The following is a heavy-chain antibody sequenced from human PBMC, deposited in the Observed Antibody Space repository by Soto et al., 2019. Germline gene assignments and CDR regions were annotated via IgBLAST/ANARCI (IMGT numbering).Heavy chain of an antibody. J-gene: IGHJ6*02. CDR1: GGPLSSYT. CDR2: IIPVFGTP. D-gene: IGHD6-25*01. Sequence: QVQLVQAGAEETKPGSSVKVSCKASGGPLSSYTFTCVRQAPGQGLEWMGGIIPVFGTPNYAENFQGRVKTIAEESTSAVSMEVSGLAAEYTAVDYFASGPRSGRGGMDVWGQGTMVTVSS. V-gene: IGHV1-69*01. CDR3: ASGPRSGRGGMDV.